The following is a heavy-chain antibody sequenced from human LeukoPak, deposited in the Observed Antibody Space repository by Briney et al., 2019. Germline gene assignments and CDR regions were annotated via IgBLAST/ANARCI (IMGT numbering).Heavy chain of an antibody. Sequence: TGGSLRLSCAASGSTFSRYWMHWVRQAPGKGLEWVSAISGSGGSTYYADSVKGRFTISRDNSKNTLYLQMNSLRAEDTAVYYCAKDHAFIGYYDYVWGSYRYTYFDSWGQGTLVTVSS. CDR2: ISGSGGST. J-gene: IGHJ4*02. D-gene: IGHD3-16*02. CDR1: GSTFSRYW. CDR3: AKDHAFIGYYDYVWGSYRYTYFDS. V-gene: IGHV3-23*01.